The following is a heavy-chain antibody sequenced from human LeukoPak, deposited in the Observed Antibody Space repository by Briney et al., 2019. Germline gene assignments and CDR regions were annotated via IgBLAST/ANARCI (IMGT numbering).Heavy chain of an antibody. CDR1: GGSISSSSYY. V-gene: IGHV4-39*01. D-gene: IGHD3-10*01. J-gene: IGHJ3*02. Sequence: PSETLSLTCTVSGGSISSSSYYWGWIRQAPGTGLEWIGYMYYSGTAYYNMSLKRRVTISVDTSKNQFSLKLSSVTATDTAVYYCAGSGTYSDDAFDIWGQGTMVTVSS. CDR2: MYYSGTA. CDR3: AGSGTYSDDAFDI.